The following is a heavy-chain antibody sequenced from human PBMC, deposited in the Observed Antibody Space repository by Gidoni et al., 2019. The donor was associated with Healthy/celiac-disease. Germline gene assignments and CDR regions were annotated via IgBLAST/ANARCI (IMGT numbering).Heavy chain of an antibody. J-gene: IGHJ4*02. V-gene: IGHV3-48*03. CDR1: GVTFSSYD. CDR2: IGGRGRTI. CDR3: ARAHGHYDCLDY. Sequence: EVQLVESGGGLVQPGGCRRLACSLPGVTFSSYDRIWVRPAPGRGLEWVSYIGGRGRTIYYADSVKGRCTISMYNAKNSLYLQMNSLRAEYTAVYYCARAHGHYDCLDYWGQGTLVTVSS. D-gene: IGHD4-17*01.